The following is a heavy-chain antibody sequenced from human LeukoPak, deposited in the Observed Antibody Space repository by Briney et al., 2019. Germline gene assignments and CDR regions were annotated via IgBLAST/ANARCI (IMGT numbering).Heavy chain of an antibody. CDR3: GRDRSSRHLDY. V-gene: IGHV3-30*03. D-gene: IGHD6-6*01. Sequence: PGGSLRLSCAASGLTFSSYGMHWVRQAPGKGLEWVAVISYDGSNKYYADSVKGRFTISRDNSKNTLYLQMNSLGAEDTAVYYCGRDRSSRHLDYWGQGTLVIVSS. CDR2: ISYDGSNK. CDR1: GLTFSSYG. J-gene: IGHJ4*02.